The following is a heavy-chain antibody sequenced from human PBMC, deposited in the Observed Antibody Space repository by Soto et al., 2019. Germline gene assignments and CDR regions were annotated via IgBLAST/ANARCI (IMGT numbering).Heavy chain of an antibody. V-gene: IGHV4-39*01. Sequence: KTSETLSLTCSVSGYSASSSDYYWAWIRQPPGKGLEWIGSMLYSGLTYYNPSLKSRVTLSVDTSKNQFSVRLNSVTASDTAVYYCAPLSVSLSGPYGIHVWGQGTTVTVSS. D-gene: IGHD2-15*01. CDR2: MLYSGLT. J-gene: IGHJ6*02. CDR1: GYSASSSDYY. CDR3: APLSVSLSGPYGIHV.